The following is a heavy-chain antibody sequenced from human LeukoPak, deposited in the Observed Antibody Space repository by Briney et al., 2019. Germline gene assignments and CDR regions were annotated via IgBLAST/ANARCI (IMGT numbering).Heavy chain of an antibody. V-gene: IGHV1-2*02. CDR2: INPNRDNT. J-gene: IGHJ4*02. CDR1: GYTFTGHY. D-gene: IGHD4-17*01. CDR3: ARDAIEGTTVTTWGVRHSIDY. Sequence: ASVKVSCKASGYTFTGHYIHWVRQAPGQGLEWMGWINPNRDNTNFAQNFQGRVTMTKDTSISTAYMELSSLRSDDTAVYYCARDAIEGTTVTTWGVRHSIDYWGQGTLVTVSS.